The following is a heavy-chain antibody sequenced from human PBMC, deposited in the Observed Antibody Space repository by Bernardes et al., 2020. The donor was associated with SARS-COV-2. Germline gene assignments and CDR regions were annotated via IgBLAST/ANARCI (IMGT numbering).Heavy chain of an antibody. J-gene: IGHJ4*02. CDR3: VRHRMIGGRRLIDY. V-gene: IGHV5-10-1*01. D-gene: IGHD6-6*01. CDR2: IDPSDSYR. Sequence: GDSLKISCRASGYSFTSYWISWVRQMPGKGLEWMGKIDPSDSYREYNPSFQGHVTISVDRSTTTAYLQWNSLKASDTAMFYCVRHRMIGGRRLIDYWGQGTLVTVSS. CDR1: GYSFTSYW.